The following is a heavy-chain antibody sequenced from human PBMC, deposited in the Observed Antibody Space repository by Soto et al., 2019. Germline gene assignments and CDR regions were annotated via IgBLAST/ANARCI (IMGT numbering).Heavy chain of an antibody. J-gene: IGHJ6*02. D-gene: IGHD2-15*01. Sequence: TLSLTCTVSGDSISSNGYYWSWIRQHPGKGLEWIGYIYYSGSTYYNPSLKSRVTISLDTSKKQFSLKLSSVTAADTAVYYCAREHRWSNQFYGMEVWGQGTTVTVAS. CDR3: AREHRWSNQFYGMEV. V-gene: IGHV4-31*03. CDR2: IYYSGST. CDR1: GDSISSNGYY.